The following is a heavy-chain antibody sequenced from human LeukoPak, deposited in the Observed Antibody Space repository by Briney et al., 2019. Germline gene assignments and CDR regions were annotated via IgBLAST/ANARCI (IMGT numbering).Heavy chain of an antibody. CDR1: GGSISSYY. V-gene: IGHV4-4*07. Sequence: PSETLSLTCTVSGGSISSYYWSWIRQPAGKGLEWIGRIYTSGSTNYNPSLKSRVTISVDKSKNQFSLKLSSVTAAGTAVYYCARLYNWNDGYFDYWGQGTLVTVSS. D-gene: IGHD1-1*01. CDR2: IYTSGST. J-gene: IGHJ4*02. CDR3: ARLYNWNDGYFDY.